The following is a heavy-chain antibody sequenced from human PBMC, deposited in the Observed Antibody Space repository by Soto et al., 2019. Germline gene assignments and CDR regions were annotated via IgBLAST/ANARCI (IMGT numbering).Heavy chain of an antibody. Sequence: PGGSLRLSCAASGFKFSNYAMSWVRQAPGKGLEWVSLISATGGVTYYADSVKGRFTISRDNSHNTLYLRVHSLTAEDTDVYYCAKDRRAGGNSAFYFDFWGQGAQVTVSS. D-gene: IGHD3-16*01. CDR1: GFKFSNYA. V-gene: IGHV3-23*01. CDR2: ISATGGVT. CDR3: AKDRRAGGNSAFYFDF. J-gene: IGHJ4*02.